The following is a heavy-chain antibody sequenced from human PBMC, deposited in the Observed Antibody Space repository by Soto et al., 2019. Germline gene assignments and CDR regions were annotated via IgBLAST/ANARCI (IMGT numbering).Heavy chain of an antibody. CDR3: ARDGGYCSDTSCPYWFDP. CDR2: IYYSGTT. D-gene: IGHD2-2*03. CDR1: GGSISGGGYY. V-gene: IGHV4-31*03. J-gene: IGHJ5*02. Sequence: QVQLQESGPGLVKPSQTLSLTCTVSGGSISGGGYYWSWIRQHPGKGLEWIGYIYYSGTTYYNPSLKSRVTISVDTSKNQFSLKLSSVTAADTAVYYCARDGGYCSDTSCPYWFDPWGQGTLVTVSS.